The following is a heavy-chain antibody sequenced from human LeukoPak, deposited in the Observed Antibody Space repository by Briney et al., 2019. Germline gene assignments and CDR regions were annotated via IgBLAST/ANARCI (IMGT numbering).Heavy chain of an antibody. CDR1: GGSISSYY. CDR2: IYTSGST. D-gene: IGHD5-12*01. J-gene: IGHJ4*02. V-gene: IGHV4-4*07. Sequence: SETLSLTCTVSGGSISSYYWSWIRQPAGKGLEWIGRIYTSGSTNCNPSLKSRVTMSVDTSKNQFSLKLSSVTAADTAVYYCASGGKSSYDNFDYWAREGQPPSPQ. CDR3: ASGGKSSYDNFDY.